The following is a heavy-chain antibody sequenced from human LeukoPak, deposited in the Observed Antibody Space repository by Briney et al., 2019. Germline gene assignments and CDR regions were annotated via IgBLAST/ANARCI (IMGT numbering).Heavy chain of an antibody. Sequence: VRCPRLSPAASGVTFCSYVMHSVPEALRKGLNWVAVISYDVSNKYYADSVKGRFTISRDNSKNTLYLQMNSLRAEDTAVYYCAKGVIDFDHWRQGTLVTVSS. CDR2: ISYDVSNK. V-gene: IGHV3-30*18. CDR3: AKGVIDFDH. CDR1: GVTFCSYV. J-gene: IGHJ4*02. D-gene: IGHD5/OR15-5a*01.